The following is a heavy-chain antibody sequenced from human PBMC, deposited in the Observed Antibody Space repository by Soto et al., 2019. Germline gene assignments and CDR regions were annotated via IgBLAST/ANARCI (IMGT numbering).Heavy chain of an antibody. V-gene: IGHV4-61*01. Sequence: QVQLQESGPGLVKPSETLSLTCTVSGGSVSSGSFYWTWIRQPPGKGLEWTGYIYDSGTTTYNPSLKSRVTISLDTSKNQFSLKLRSVTAAGTAVYYCARAHSGYDPLGLAVWGQGITVTVSS. CDR3: ARAHSGYDPLGLAV. CDR1: GGSVSSGSFY. D-gene: IGHD5-12*01. J-gene: IGHJ6*02. CDR2: IYDSGTT.